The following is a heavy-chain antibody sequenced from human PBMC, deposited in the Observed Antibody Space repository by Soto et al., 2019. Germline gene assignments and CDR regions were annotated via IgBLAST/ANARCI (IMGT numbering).Heavy chain of an antibody. V-gene: IGHV1-69*13. J-gene: IGHJ4*02. CDR3: ARTYSSGWYSFDY. D-gene: IGHD6-19*01. CDR2: IIPIFGTA. CDR1: GGTFSSYA. Sequence: ASVKVSCKASGGTFSSYAISWVRQAPGQGLEWMGGIIPIFGTANYAQKFQGRVTITADESTSTAYMELSSLRSEDTAVYYCARTYSSGWYSFDYWGQGTLVTVSS.